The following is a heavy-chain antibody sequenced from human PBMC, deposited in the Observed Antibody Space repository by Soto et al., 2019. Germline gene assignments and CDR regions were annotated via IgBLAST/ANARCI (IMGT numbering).Heavy chain of an antibody. CDR2: IYWDDDK. CDR1: GFSLSTSGVG. J-gene: IGHJ4*02. CDR3: AHPVEAGIPNYFDS. V-gene: IGHV2-5*02. D-gene: IGHD6-19*01. Sequence: QITLKESGPTLVKPTQTLTLTCTFSGFSLSTSGVGVGWMRQPPGKALEWLTFIYWDDDKGNSPLLKGRLPITKDTYKTQCVLKMTNMDPVDTATDYWAHPVEAGIPNYFDSWGQGTLVTVSS.